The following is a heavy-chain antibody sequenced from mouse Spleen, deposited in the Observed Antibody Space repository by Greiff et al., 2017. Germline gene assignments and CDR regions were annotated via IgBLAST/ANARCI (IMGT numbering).Heavy chain of an antibody. J-gene: IGHJ4*01. V-gene: IGHV14-4*01. D-gene: IGHD1-1*01. Sequence: EVQLQQSGAELVRPGASVKLSCTASGFNIKDDYMHWVKQRPEQGLEWIGWIDPENGDTEYASKFQGKATITADTSSNTAYLQLSSLTSEDTAVYYCTTYYGSSPYAMDYWGQGTSVTVSS. CDR2: IDPENGDT. CDR3: TTYYGSSPYAMDY. CDR1: GFNIKDDY.